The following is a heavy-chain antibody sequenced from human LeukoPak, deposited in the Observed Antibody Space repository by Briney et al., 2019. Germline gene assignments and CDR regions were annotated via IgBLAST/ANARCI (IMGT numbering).Heavy chain of an antibody. J-gene: IGHJ4*02. CDR1: GGTFSSYA. D-gene: IGHD2-15*01. V-gene: IGHV1-69*04. Sequence: SVKVSCKASGGTFSSYAISWVRQAPGQGLEWMGRIIPIFGIANYAQKFQGRVTITADKFTSTAYMELSSLRSEDTAVYYCARDTSYCSGGSCYFYGFDYWGQGTLVTVSS. CDR3: ARDTSYCSGGSCYFYGFDY. CDR2: IIPIFGIA.